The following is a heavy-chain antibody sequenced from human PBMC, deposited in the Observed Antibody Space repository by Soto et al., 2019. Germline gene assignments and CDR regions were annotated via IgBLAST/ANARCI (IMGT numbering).Heavy chain of an antibody. CDR2: MYPDDSDI. CDR1: GYRFSFYW. V-gene: IGHV5-51*01. D-gene: IGHD3-16*01. J-gene: IGHJ3*02. CDR3: ATAYVHDFENRNYHRHPFDI. Sequence: ESLKISCKASGYRFSFYWIGWVRQMPGKGLEWMAIMYPDDSDIRYSPSFEAHVTISADKSTSTAFLQRSSLKASDTAMYSGATAYVHDFENRNYHRHPFDIGGQGTLVTVSS.